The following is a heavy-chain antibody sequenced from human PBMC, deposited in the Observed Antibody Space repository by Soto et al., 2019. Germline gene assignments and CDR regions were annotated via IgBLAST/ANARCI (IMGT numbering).Heavy chain of an antibody. CDR1: GGTFGSYA. CDR3: ARPQSSITSLEIYYYFYYGMEG. J-gene: IGHJ6*02. V-gene: IGHV1-69*01. D-gene: IGHD2-2*01. CDR2: IFPITAKA. Sequence: QVQLVQSGAEVKKPGASVKVSCKASGGTFGSYAISWVRQAPGQGLEWMGGIFPITAKANYAQKFQGRVTTPAAESTSTASIQLSSLRSEDTAVYYCARPQSSITSLEIYYYFYYGMEGWGQGNTVTVSS.